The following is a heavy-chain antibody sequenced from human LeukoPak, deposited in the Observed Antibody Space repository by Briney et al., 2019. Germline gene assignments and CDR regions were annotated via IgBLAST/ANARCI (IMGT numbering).Heavy chain of an antibody. Sequence: SVKVSCKASGGTFSSYAISWVRQAPGQGLEWMGRIIPILGIANYAQKFQGRVTMTTDTSTSTAYMELRSLRSDDTAVYYCARDDSSGYPYGMDVWGQGTTVTVSS. V-gene: IGHV1-69*04. CDR3: ARDDSSGYPYGMDV. D-gene: IGHD3-22*01. CDR2: IIPILGIA. J-gene: IGHJ6*02. CDR1: GGTFSSYA.